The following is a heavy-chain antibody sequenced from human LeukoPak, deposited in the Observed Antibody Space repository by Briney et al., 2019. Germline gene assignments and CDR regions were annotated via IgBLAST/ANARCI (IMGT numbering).Heavy chain of an antibody. CDR1: GSTFTGYY. CDR2: INPNSGGT. V-gene: IGHV1-2*02. J-gene: IGHJ6*03. Sequence: GASVKVSCKASGSTFTGYYMHWVRQAPGQGLEWMGWINPNSGGTNYAQKFQGRVTMTRDTSISTAYMELSRLRSDDTAVYYCARSMAYSSSQDYYYYYYMDVWGKGTTVTVSS. D-gene: IGHD6-6*01. CDR3: ARSMAYSSSQDYYYYYYMDV.